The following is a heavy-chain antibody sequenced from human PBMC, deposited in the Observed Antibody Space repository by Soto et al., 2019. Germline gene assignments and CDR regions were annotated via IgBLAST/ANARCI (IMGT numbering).Heavy chain of an antibody. CDR2: ISGSGGST. V-gene: IGHV3-23*01. CDR1: GFTFSSYA. D-gene: IGHD3-10*01. Sequence: GGSLRLSCAASGFTFSSYAMSWVRQAPGKGLEWVSAISGSGGSTYYADSVKGRFTISRDNSKNTLYLQMNSLRAEDTAVYYCAKDRGPRLLWFGEPQQDTNWFDPWGQGTLVTVSS. J-gene: IGHJ5*02. CDR3: AKDRGPRLLWFGEPQQDTNWFDP.